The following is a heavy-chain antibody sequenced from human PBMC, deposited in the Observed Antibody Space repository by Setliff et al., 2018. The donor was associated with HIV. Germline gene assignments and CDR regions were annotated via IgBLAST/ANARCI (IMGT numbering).Heavy chain of an antibody. J-gene: IGHJ4*02. D-gene: IGHD1-1*01. V-gene: IGHV3-73*01. CDR2: IRSKGYGSAT. Sequence: GGSLRLSCAASGFTFSGSAMHWVRQASGKGLEWVGRIRSKGYGSATAYAASVKGRFTISRDDSKNTAYLQMDSLETEDTAVYYCTRHSTDPWSLLDYWGQGTLVTVSS. CDR3: TRHSTDPWSLLDY. CDR1: GFTFSGSA.